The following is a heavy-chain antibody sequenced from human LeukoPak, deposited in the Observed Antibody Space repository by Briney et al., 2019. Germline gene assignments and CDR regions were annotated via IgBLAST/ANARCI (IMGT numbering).Heavy chain of an antibody. V-gene: IGHV3-15*01. J-gene: IGHJ6*02. D-gene: IGHD4-23*01. CDR3: TTTGTSNERWYYNGMDV. CDR1: GFNFDNAY. Sequence: GGSLRLSCGASGFNFDNAYMSWVRQAPGTGLEWIGLIRSKVDGATIEYAASVKDRFDVSRDDSKNTLCLQMTSLRTEDTAVYYCTTTGTSNERWYYNGMDVWGQGTTVTVSS. CDR2: IRSKVDGATI.